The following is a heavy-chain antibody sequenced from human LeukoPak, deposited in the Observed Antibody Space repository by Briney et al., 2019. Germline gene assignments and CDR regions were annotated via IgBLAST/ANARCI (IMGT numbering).Heavy chain of an antibody. Sequence: GGSLRLSCAASGFTFSRHWMTWVRQAPGKGLEWVANIKHDGSEKNYADSVKGRLTISRDNSKNTLYLQMNSLRAEDTAVYYCASSTPKYDYDSSGYYSPFDYWGQGTLVTVSS. CDR3: ASSTPKYDYDSSGYYSPFDY. V-gene: IGHV3-7*01. CDR1: GFTFSRHW. D-gene: IGHD3-22*01. J-gene: IGHJ4*02. CDR2: IKHDGSEK.